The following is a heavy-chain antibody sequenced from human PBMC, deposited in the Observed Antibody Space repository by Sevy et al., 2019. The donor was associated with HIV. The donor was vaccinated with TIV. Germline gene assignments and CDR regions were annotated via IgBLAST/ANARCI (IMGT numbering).Heavy chain of an antibody. Sequence: GGSLRLSCAASGFTFSSYEMNWVRQAPGKGLEWVSYISSSGSTIYYADSVKGRFTISRDNAKNSLYLQMNSLRAEDTAVYYCAGSRGSGKHYYYGMDVWGQGTTVTVSS. CDR1: GFTFSSYE. D-gene: IGHD3-10*01. CDR2: ISSSGSTI. J-gene: IGHJ6*02. CDR3: AGSRGSGKHYYYGMDV. V-gene: IGHV3-48*03.